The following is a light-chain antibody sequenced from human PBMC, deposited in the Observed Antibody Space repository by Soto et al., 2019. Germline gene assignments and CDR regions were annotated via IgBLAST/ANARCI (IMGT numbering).Light chain of an antibody. CDR2: AAS. Sequence: IHLTQSASSLSASVGYRVTITCRASQGISSYLAWYQQKPGKAPKLLIYAASTLQSGVPSRFSGSGYGTDFTLTISSLQTEDFATYYCQQLNSYLGTFGPGTKVDI. CDR1: QGISSY. CDR3: QQLNSYLGT. V-gene: IGKV1-9*01. J-gene: IGKJ3*01.